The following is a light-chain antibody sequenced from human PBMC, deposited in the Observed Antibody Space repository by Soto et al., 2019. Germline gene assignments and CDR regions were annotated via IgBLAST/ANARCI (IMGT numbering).Light chain of an antibody. V-gene: IGKV1-12*01. CDR1: QDISNW. Sequence: DIQMTQSPASVSSSVGDRFAISCLASQDISNWLAWYQQKPGEAPKFLIYAASNLQSGVPSKFSVSGSGTDFTLTISSLQPEDFAVYYCQQARRFPITFGQGTRLEIK. CDR3: QQARRFPIT. J-gene: IGKJ5*01. CDR2: AAS.